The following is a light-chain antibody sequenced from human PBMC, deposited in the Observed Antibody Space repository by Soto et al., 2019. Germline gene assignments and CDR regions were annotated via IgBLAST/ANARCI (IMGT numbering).Light chain of an antibody. CDR3: QQYGSSIT. CDR1: QSVSTY. J-gene: IGKJ5*01. Sequence: ETAFTQSPGTLSSPPGERPTLSCRASQSVSTYLTWYQQKPGQAPRLLIYGTSSRATGIPDGFSGSGSGTDFTLTISRLEPEDFAVDDCQQYGSSITFGQGTRLEIK. V-gene: IGKV3-20*01. CDR2: GTS.